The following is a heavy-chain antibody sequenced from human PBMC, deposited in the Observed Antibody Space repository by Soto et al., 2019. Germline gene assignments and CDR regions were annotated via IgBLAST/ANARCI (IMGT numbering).Heavy chain of an antibody. CDR2: IYATGTT. CDR3: VCYRTKTLREWFDS. Sequence: PSETLSLTCTVSGASISGFYWSWFRKSVGKGLEWIGRIYATGTTDYNPSLTSRVMMSVDTSKKQFSLKLRSVTAADTAGYYCVCYRTKTLREWFDSPGKGISVTVS. J-gene: IGHJ5*01. V-gene: IGHV4-4*07. D-gene: IGHD1-1*01. CDR1: GASISGFY.